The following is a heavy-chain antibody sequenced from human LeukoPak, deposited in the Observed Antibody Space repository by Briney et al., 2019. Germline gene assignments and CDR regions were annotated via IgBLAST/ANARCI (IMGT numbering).Heavy chain of an antibody. CDR1: GGSISSGDYY. Sequence: SQTLSLTCTVSGGSISSGDYYWSWIPKPPGKALEGIGYIYYSGSTYYNPSLKSRVTISVDTSKNQFSLKLSSVTAADTAVYYCARGMPVTTFHFDYWGQGTLVTVSS. D-gene: IGHD4-17*01. V-gene: IGHV4-30-4*01. CDR3: ARGMPVTTFHFDY. J-gene: IGHJ4*02. CDR2: IYYSGST.